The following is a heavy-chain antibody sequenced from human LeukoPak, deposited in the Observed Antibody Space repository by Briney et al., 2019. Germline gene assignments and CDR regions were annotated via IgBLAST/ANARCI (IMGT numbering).Heavy chain of an antibody. J-gene: IGHJ4*02. Sequence: GESLKISRKGSGYNFTSYWIGWVRQMPGEGLEWMAIIYPGDSDTRYSPSFQGQVTISADKSLSTAYLQWSSLKASDTAMYYCARLGDLYGDYGIHDYWGQGTLVTVSS. V-gene: IGHV5-51*01. CDR2: IYPGDSDT. CDR3: ARLGDLYGDYGIHDY. CDR1: GYNFTSYW. D-gene: IGHD4-17*01.